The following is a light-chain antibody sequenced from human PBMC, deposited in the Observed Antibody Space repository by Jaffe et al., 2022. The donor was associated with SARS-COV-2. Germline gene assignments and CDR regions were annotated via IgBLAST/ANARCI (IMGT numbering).Light chain of an antibody. V-gene: IGLV2-8*01. CDR3: SSYAGSNIWV. J-gene: IGLJ2*01. Sequence: QSALTQPPSASGSPGQSVTISCTGTSSDVGGYNYVSWYQQHPDKAPKLMIYEVTKRPSGVPDRFSGSKSGNTASLTVSGLQAEDEAGYYCSSYAGSNIWVFGGGTKLTVL. CDR2: EVT. CDR1: SSDVGGYNY.